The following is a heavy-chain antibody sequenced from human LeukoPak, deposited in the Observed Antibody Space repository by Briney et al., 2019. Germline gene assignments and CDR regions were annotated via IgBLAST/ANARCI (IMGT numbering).Heavy chain of an antibody. V-gene: IGHV3-23*01. Sequence: GGSLRLSCAASGFIFSSHAMSWVRQAPGKGLEWVSGITGSGDSTYYADSVMGRFTISRDNSKNTLYLQMNGLRAVDTAVYYCARDRAYSYGYRDAFDIWGQGTMVTVSS. CDR3: ARDRAYSYGYRDAFDI. CDR2: ITGSGDST. J-gene: IGHJ3*02. CDR1: GFIFSSHA. D-gene: IGHD5-18*01.